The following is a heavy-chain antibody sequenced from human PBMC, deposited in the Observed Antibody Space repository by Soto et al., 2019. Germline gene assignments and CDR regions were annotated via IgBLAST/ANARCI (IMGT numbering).Heavy chain of an antibody. D-gene: IGHD5-18*01. CDR2: IIPMFGTA. CDR3: ASGIQLWLRRINNGYSG. J-gene: IGHJ4*02. V-gene: IGHV1-69*12. CDR1: GGTFSTYA. Sequence: QVQLVQSGAEVKKPESSVKVSCKAPGGTFSTYAISWVRQAPGQGLEWMGGIIPMFGTANYAQRLLDRVTITADEATNTVYMELSSLRSEDTAVYFCASGIQLWLRRINNGYSGWGQGTLVTVSS.